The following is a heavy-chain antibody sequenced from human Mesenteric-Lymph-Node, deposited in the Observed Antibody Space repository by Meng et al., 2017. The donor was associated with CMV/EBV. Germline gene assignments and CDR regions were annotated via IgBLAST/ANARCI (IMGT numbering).Heavy chain of an antibody. Sequence: GESLKISCAASGFTFSSYSMNWVRQAPGKGLEWVSSISSSSSYIYYADSVMGRFTISRDNAKNSLYLQMNSLRAEDTAVYYCARANTDFWSGYHHYFDYWGQGTLVTVSS. J-gene: IGHJ4*02. CDR2: ISSSSSYI. CDR3: ARANTDFWSGYHHYFDY. V-gene: IGHV3-21*01. D-gene: IGHD3-3*01. CDR1: GFTFSSYS.